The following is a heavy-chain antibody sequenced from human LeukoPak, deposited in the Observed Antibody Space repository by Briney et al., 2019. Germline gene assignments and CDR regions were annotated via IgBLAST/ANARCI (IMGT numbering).Heavy chain of an antibody. CDR2: IGRDGGYT. D-gene: IGHD2-21*01. CDR1: GFIFSDYY. V-gene: IGHV3-74*01. J-gene: IGHJ5*02. CDR3: ARDPDRARWGDCGGHSYPPNH. Sequence: GGSLRLSCAASGFIFSDYYLNWFRQAPGKGLEWVSRIGRDGGYTKYADSVKGRFTISRDNAKNTLYLQMNSLRAEDTAMYYCARDPDRARWGDCGGHSYPPNHWGQGTLVTVSS.